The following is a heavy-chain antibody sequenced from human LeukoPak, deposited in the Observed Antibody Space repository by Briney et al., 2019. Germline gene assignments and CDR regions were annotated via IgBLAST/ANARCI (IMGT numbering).Heavy chain of an antibody. D-gene: IGHD6-19*01. Sequence: GGSLGLSCAVSGLTFSTYAMTWVRQAPGKGLEWVSSIDKTGGATTYTDSVKGRFTISRDNSKNTLYLQMTSQRADDTAIYYCAKEAGVAGKYDPWGQGTLVIVSS. V-gene: IGHV3-23*01. J-gene: IGHJ5*02. CDR3: AKEAGVAGKYDP. CDR2: IDKTGGAT. CDR1: GLTFSTYA.